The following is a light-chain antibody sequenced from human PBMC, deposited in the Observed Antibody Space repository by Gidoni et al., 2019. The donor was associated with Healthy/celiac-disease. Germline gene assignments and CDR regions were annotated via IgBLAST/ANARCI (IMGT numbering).Light chain of an antibody. CDR1: ALPKQY. CDR2: KDS. Sequence: SYELTQPPSVSVSPGQTARITCSGDALPKQYAYWYQQKPGQAPVLVIYKDSERPSGIPERFSGSSSGTTVTLTISGVQAEDVADYYCQSADSSGTPYVVFGGGTKLTVL. J-gene: IGLJ2*01. CDR3: QSADSSGTPYVV. V-gene: IGLV3-25*03.